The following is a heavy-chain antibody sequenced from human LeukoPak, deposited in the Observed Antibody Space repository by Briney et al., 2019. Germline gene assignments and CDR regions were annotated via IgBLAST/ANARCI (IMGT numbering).Heavy chain of an antibody. CDR1: GFTVSSNY. CDR3: ARVATVYSSGWYDFDY. J-gene: IGHJ4*02. CDR2: IYSGGST. V-gene: IGHV3-66*01. D-gene: IGHD6-19*01. Sequence: GGSLRLSRAASGFTVSSNYMSWVRQAPGKGLEWVSVIYSGGSTYHADSVKGRFRISRDNSKNTLYLQMNSLRAEDTAVYYCARVATVYSSGWYDFDYWGQGTLVTVSS.